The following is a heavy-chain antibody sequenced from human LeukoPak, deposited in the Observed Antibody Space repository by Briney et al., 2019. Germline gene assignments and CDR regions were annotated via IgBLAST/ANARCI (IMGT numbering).Heavy chain of an antibody. Sequence: ASVKVSCKAPGYTFTSYDINWVRQATGQGLEWVGWMNPNSGNTGYAQKFQGRVTMTRNTSISTAYMELSSLRSEDTAVYYCARGDYDFWSGYRFDPWGQGTLVTVSS. CDR1: GYTFTSYD. CDR3: ARGDYDFWSGYRFDP. J-gene: IGHJ5*02. V-gene: IGHV1-8*01. CDR2: MNPNSGNT. D-gene: IGHD3-3*01.